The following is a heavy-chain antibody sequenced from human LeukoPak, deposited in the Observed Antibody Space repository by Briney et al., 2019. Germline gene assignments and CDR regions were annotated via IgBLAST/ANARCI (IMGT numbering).Heavy chain of an antibody. CDR3: ASESSDILRGGFEY. CDR1: GFSFSKYW. Sequence: GGSLRLSCADSGFSFSKYWMHWVRQAPGKGLVGVSRISTDGTSTTYADLVKGRFTISRDNAKNTLYLQMNSLRAEDTAVYYCASESSDILRGGFEYWGQGVLVTVSS. J-gene: IGHJ4*02. V-gene: IGHV3-74*01. CDR2: ISTDGTST. D-gene: IGHD3-9*01.